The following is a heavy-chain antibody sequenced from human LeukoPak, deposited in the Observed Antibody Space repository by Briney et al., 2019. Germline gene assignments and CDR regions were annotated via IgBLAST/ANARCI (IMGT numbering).Heavy chain of an antibody. CDR3: ATDYYDSSGYYF. CDR1: GYTFTSYA. J-gene: IGHJ4*02. CDR2: INAGNGNT. D-gene: IGHD3-22*01. V-gene: IGHV1-3*01. Sequence: GASVKVSCKASGYTFTSYAMHWVRQAPGQRLEWMGWINAGNGNTKYSQKFQGRVTMTEDTSTDTAYMELSSLRSEDTAVYYCATDYYDSSGYYFWGQGTLVTVSS.